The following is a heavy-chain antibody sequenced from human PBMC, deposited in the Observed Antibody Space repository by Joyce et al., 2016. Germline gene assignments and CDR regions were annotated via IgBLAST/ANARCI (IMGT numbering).Heavy chain of an antibody. CDR1: GFTFSVFG. V-gene: IGHV3-33*01. CDR3: ARDAPYLGFGTIDY. D-gene: IGHD3-10*01. CDR2: FWSHEYNT. Sequence: QGQLVESGGGVVQPGGSLRLSCAAFGFTFSVFGLRWVSQAPVKGLQWVALFWSHEYNTYYADSVKGRFTISRDNSKNTLYLQMNSLRAEDSAVYFCARDAPYLGFGTIDYWGQGTLVTVSS. J-gene: IGHJ4*02.